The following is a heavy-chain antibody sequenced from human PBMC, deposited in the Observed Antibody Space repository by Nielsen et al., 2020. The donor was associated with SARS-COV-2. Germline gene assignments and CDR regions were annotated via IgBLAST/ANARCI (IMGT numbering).Heavy chain of an antibody. D-gene: IGHD6-25*01. CDR1: GFTFSSYD. J-gene: IGHJ6*03. CDR2: IGTAGDT. CDR3: ARSGHYYYMDV. Sequence: ETLSLTCAASGFTFSSYDMHWVRQATGKGLEWVSAIGTAGDTYYPGSVKGRFTISRENAKNSLYLQMNSLRAGDTAVYYCARSGHYYYMDVWGKGTTVTVSS. V-gene: IGHV3-13*01.